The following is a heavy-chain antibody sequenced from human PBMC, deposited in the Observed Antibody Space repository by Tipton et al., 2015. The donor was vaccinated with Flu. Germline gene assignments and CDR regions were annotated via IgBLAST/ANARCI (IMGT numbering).Heavy chain of an antibody. CDR1: GGSISSSNW. CDR3: ARDRLEYSSGWYVDAFDI. D-gene: IGHD6-19*01. J-gene: IGHJ3*02. Sequence: SLRLSCAVSGGSISSSNWWSWVRQPPGKGLEWIGEIYHSGGTNYNPSLKSRVTISVDKSKNQFSLKLSSVTAADTAVYYCARDRLEYSSGWYVDAFDIWGQGTMVTVSS. V-gene: IGHV4-4*02. CDR2: IYHSGGT.